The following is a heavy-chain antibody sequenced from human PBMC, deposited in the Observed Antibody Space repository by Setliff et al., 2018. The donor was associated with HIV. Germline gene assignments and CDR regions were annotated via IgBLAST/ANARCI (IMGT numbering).Heavy chain of an antibody. CDR3: AKDYGDGHNWGAFDI. CDR1: GFTFSDYY. D-gene: IGHD1-1*01. CDR2: ISPNGNSI. V-gene: IGHV3-11*01. J-gene: IGHJ3*02. Sequence: GGSVRLSCAASGFTFSDYYMSWIRQAPGKGLEWVSYISPNGNSIAYADFVKGRFTISRGNTKNFVFLEMTNLRPEDTALYFCAKDYGDGHNWGAFDISGQGTMVTVSS.